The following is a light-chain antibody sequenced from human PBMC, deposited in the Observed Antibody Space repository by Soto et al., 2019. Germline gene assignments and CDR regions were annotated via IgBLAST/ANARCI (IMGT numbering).Light chain of an antibody. CDR3: QQRNVWPPIT. CDR2: KAS. J-gene: IGKJ5*01. CDR1: QAISSW. V-gene: IGKV1-5*03. Sequence: DLQMTQSPSTLSGSVGDRVTITCRASQAISSWLAWYQQKPGKAPKLLIYKASTLKSGVPSRFSGSGSGTEFTLTINSLEPEDFAVYYCQQRNVWPPITFGQGTRLEIK.